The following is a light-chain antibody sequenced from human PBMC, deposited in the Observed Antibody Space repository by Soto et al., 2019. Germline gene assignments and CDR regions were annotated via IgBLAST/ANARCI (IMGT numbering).Light chain of an antibody. CDR1: LSVSSY. J-gene: IGKJ4*02. V-gene: IGKV3-11*01. CDR2: DAS. CDR3: QQRSNWPSM. Sequence: EIVLTQHPATLSLSPGDRATLSCRASLSVSSYLAWNQQTPGQAPSLLIYDASNKAAGIPARFSGSGSGADFAFPIASLEPEDFEVYYCQQRSNWPSMFGGGTTVQIK.